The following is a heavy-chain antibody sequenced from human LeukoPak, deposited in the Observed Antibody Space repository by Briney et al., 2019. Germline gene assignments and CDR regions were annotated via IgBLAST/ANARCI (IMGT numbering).Heavy chain of an antibody. V-gene: IGHV1-69*04. CDR1: VGSFSTHA. J-gene: IGHJ6*03. Sequence: WASVKVSCKASVGSFSTHAISWVRQAPGQGLEWMGRIIPILGIANYAQKLQGRVTITADRFTSTAYMELSSLRSEDTAVYYCARDPDMDVWGKGTTVTVSS. CDR2: IIPILGIA. CDR3: ARDPDMDV.